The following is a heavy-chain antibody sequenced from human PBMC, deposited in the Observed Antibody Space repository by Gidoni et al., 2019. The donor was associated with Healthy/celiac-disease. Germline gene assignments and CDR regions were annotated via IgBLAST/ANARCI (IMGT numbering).Heavy chain of an antibody. D-gene: IGHD3-22*01. Sequence: EVQLVESGGGLVKPGGSLRLSCAASGFTFSSYRMNWVRQAPGKGLEWVSSISSSSSYIYYADSVKGRFTISRDNAKNSLYLQMNSLRAEDTAVYYCATERLTPPEDYYDSSGYYYFEVWGQGTMVTVSS. V-gene: IGHV3-21*01. J-gene: IGHJ3*01. CDR1: GFTFSSYR. CDR3: ATERLTPPEDYYDSSGYYYFEV. CDR2: ISSSSSYI.